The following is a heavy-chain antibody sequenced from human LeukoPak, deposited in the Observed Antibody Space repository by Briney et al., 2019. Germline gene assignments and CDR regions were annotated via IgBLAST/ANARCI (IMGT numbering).Heavy chain of an antibody. D-gene: IGHD6-13*01. CDR1: GYTFTGYY. CDR3: AREVGYSISWYGRFDP. V-gene: IGHV1-2*05. Sequence: ASVKVSCKASGYTFTGYYIHWVRQAPGQGLEWLGRISPNSGVPNYAQKFQGRVTMTRDTSVNTVYMELSGLKSDDTGAYYCAREVGYSISWYGRFDPWGQGTVVTVSS. J-gene: IGHJ5*02. CDR2: ISPNSGVP.